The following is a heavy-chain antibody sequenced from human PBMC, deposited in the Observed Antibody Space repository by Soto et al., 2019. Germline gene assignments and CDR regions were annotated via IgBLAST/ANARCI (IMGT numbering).Heavy chain of an antibody. J-gene: IGHJ4*02. CDR2: ISYDGSNK. D-gene: IGHD2-2*01. CDR1: GFTFSSYG. CDR3: EKEHQLLLLDY. Sequence: QVQLVESGGGVVQPGRSLRLSCAASGFTFSSYGMHWVRQAPGKGLEWVAVISYDGSNKYYADSVKGRFTISRDNSKNTLYLQMNSLRAEDTAVYYCEKEHQLLLLDYWGQGTLVTVSS. V-gene: IGHV3-30*18.